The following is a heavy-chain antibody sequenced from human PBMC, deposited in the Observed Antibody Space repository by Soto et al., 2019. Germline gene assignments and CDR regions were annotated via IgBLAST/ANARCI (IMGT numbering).Heavy chain of an antibody. Sequence: EVQLVESGGGLVQPGGSLRLSCAASGFTFSGYSMHWVRQAPGKGLEYVSAINGNGDSTYYANSVKGRFTISRDNSKNTLYLQMRSLRAGDMAVYFCVRVGSGYDFWGQGTLVTVSS. J-gene: IGHJ4*02. CDR3: VRVGSGYDF. V-gene: IGHV3-64*01. D-gene: IGHD1-26*01. CDR2: INGNGDST. CDR1: GFTFSGYS.